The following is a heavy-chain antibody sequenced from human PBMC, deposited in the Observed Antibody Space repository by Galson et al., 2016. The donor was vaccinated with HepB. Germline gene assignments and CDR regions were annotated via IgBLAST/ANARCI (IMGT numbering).Heavy chain of an antibody. V-gene: IGHV3-48*04. J-gene: IGHJ6*02. CDR1: GFTFSSFG. D-gene: IGHD2/OR15-2a*01. Sequence: SLRLSCAASGFTFSSFGMTWVRQAPGKGLEWISYISGASSPRYYADSVKGRFTISRDNAKNSLYLQMDTLSAEDTAVYFCAKEIDTNSYSYDGMDVWGQGTTVTVSS. CDR3: AKEIDTNSYSYDGMDV. CDR2: ISGASSPR.